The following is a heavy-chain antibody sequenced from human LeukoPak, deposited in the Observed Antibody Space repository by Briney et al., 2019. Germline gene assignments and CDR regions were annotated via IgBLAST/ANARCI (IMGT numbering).Heavy chain of an antibody. Sequence: KPSETLSLTCTVSGGSISSSSYYWGWVRQPPGKGLEWIGSIYYSGSTYYNPSLKSRVTISVDTSKNQFSLKLSSVTAADTAVYYCARLPTVTLFDYWGQGTLVTVSS. J-gene: IGHJ4*02. D-gene: IGHD4-17*01. CDR3: ARLPTVTLFDY. CDR2: IYYSGST. CDR1: GGSISSSSYY. V-gene: IGHV4-39*01.